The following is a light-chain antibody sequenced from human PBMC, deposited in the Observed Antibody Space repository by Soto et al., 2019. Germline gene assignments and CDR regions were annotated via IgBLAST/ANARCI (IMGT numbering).Light chain of an antibody. Sequence: QSALTQPASVSGSPGQSITISCTGTSSDVGGYNYVSWYQQHPGKAPKLMIYDVSNRPSGVSNRLSGSKSGNTAFLTISGVQAEDEADYYCSSYTSSSFYVFGTGTKVTVL. CDR2: DVS. V-gene: IGLV2-14*01. J-gene: IGLJ1*01. CDR3: SSYTSSSFYV. CDR1: SSDVGGYNY.